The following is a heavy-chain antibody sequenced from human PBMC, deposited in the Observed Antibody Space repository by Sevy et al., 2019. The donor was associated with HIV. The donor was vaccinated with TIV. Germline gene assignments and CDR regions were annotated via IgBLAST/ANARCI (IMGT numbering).Heavy chain of an antibody. V-gene: IGHV3-74*01. D-gene: IGHD3-3*01. CDR2: INSDGSST. Sequence: GGSLRLSCAASGFTFSSYWMHWVRQAPGKGLVWVSRINSDGSSTSYADSVKGGFTISRDNAKNTLYLQMNSLRAEDTAVYYCARVWDYDFWSGYYSPYYYGMDVWGQGTTVTVSS. J-gene: IGHJ6*02. CDR3: ARVWDYDFWSGYYSPYYYGMDV. CDR1: GFTFSSYW.